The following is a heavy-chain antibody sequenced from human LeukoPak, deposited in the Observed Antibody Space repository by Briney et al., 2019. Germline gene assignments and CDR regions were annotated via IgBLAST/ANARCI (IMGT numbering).Heavy chain of an antibody. CDR2: LSYSGSP. J-gene: IGHJ3*02. Sequence: SETLSLTCTVSGGSISNTAYYWGWIRQPPGKGLEWIGSLSYSGSPYYNPSLKSRVPISGDMSKNQFSLKLSSVTAAETAVYYCARRRLNWGAFDIWGQGTMVTVSS. CDR1: GGSISNTAYY. D-gene: IGHD7-27*01. CDR3: ARRRLNWGAFDI. V-gene: IGHV4-39*01.